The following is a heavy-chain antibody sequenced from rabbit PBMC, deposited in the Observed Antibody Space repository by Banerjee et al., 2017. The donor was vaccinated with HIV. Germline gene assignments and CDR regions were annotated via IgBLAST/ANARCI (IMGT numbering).Heavy chain of an antibody. D-gene: IGHD1-1*01. V-gene: IGHV1S7*01. CDR1: GFDFSSYY. Sequence: QLKESGGGLVQPGGSLKLSCKASGFDFSSYYMSWVRQAPGKGLEWIGYIDPVFGSTYYASWVNGRFTISSHNAQNTLYLQLNSLTAADTATYFCARAYGGSGGYYWSLDLWGPGTLVTVS. CDR3: ARAYGGSGGYYWSLDL. CDR2: IDPVFGST. J-gene: IGHJ3*01.